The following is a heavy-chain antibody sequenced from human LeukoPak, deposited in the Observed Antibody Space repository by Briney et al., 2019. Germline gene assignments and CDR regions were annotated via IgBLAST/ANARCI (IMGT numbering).Heavy chain of an antibody. V-gene: IGHV4-4*02. CDR1: GGSISSSNR. CDR2: IYHSGST. Sequence: SETLSLTCAVSGGSISSSNRWSWVRQPPGKGLEWIGEIYHSGSTNYNPSLKSRVTISVDKSKNQFSLNMSSVTAADTAVYYCARKTIWFGDRWFDPWGQGTLVTVSS. J-gene: IGHJ5*02. D-gene: IGHD3-10*01. CDR3: ARKTIWFGDRWFDP.